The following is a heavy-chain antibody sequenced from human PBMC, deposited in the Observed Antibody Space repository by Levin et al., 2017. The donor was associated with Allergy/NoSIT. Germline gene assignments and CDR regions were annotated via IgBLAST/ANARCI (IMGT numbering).Heavy chain of an antibody. CDR1: GFSLSTSGMS. CDR3: ARMIRGVIPAFDI. V-gene: IGHV2-70*01. D-gene: IGHD3-10*01. J-gene: IGHJ3*02. CDR2: IDWDDDK. Sequence: SGPTLVKPTQTLTLTCTPSGFSLSTSGMSVGWIRQSPGKALEWLALIDWDDDKYYSTSLKTRLTISKDTSKNQVVRIMTNMDPVDTATYYCARMIRGVIPAFDIWGQGTTVTVSS.